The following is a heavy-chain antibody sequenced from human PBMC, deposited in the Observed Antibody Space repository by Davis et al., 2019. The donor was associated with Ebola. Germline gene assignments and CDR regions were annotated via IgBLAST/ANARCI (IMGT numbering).Heavy chain of an antibody. CDR1: GFTFSTYA. CDR3: AKYHYSYGMDV. V-gene: IGHV3-23*01. CDR2: ISEGGSAL. Sequence: ESLKISCAASGFTFSTYAMSWVRQAPGKGLDWVSVISEGGSALYYADSVRGRFTVSRDDSKNTLYLQMNSLRAEDTAIYYCAKYHYSYGMDVWGQGTTVTVSS. J-gene: IGHJ6*02.